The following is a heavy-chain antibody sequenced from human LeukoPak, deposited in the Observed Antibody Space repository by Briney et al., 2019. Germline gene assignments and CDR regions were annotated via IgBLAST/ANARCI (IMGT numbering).Heavy chain of an antibody. CDR2: INPNSGGT. J-gene: IGHJ6*03. V-gene: IGHV1-2*02. CDR3: ARGGSGWFYYYYYMDV. CDR1: GYTFTGYY. Sequence: ASVKVSCKASGYTFTGYYMHWVRQAPGQGLEWMGWINPNSGGTDYAQKFQGRVTMTRGTSISTAYMELSRLRSDDTAVYYCARGGSGWFYYYYYMDVWGKGTTVTISS. D-gene: IGHD6-19*01.